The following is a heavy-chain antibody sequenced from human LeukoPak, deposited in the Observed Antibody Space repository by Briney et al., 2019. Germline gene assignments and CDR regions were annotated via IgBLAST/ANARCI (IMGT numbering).Heavy chain of an antibody. J-gene: IGHJ4*02. CDR1: GGSASSGSYY. V-gene: IGHV4-61*01. CDR3: AREGLYGDYVWSLDY. CDR2: IYYSGST. D-gene: IGHD4-17*01. Sequence: SETLSLTCTVSGGSASSGSYYWSWIRQPPGKGLEWIGYIYYSGSTNYNPSLKSRVTIPVDTSKNQFSLKLSSVTAADTAVYYCAREGLYGDYVWSLDYWGQGTLVTVSS.